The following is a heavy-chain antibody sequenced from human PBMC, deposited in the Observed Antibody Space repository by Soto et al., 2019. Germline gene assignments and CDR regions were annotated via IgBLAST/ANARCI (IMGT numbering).Heavy chain of an antibody. CDR2: INPDSGDT. V-gene: IGHV1-2*02. J-gene: IGHJ5*02. Sequence: ASVKVSFKASGYTFTESYIHWVRQAPGQGLEWMGWINPDSGDTNYAQKFQGRVTMTRDTSISTAYMDLSRLRSDDTAIYYCARTPYDISGAWGQGTLVTVSS. D-gene: IGHD3-22*01. CDR1: GYTFTESY. CDR3: ARTPYDISGA.